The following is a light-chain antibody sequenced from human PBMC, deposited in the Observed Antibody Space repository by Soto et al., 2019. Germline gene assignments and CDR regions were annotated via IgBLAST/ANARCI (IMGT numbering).Light chain of an antibody. Sequence: EIVLTQSPATLSLSPGERATLSCRASQSVSSYLAWYQQKPGQAPRLLIYDASNRATGIPARFSSSGSGTDFTLTISSLEPEDFAVYYCQQRSNLPPDKYTVGQGTKLEI. J-gene: IGKJ2*01. CDR2: DAS. CDR3: QQRSNLPPDKYT. V-gene: IGKV3-11*01. CDR1: QSVSSY.